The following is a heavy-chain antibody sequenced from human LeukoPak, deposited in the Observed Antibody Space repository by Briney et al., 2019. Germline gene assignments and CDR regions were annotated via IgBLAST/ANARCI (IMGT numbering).Heavy chain of an antibody. CDR3: AREHSSSSGKVFDY. D-gene: IGHD6-6*01. V-gene: IGHV1-2*02. CDR2: INPNSGGT. CDR1: GYTFAGYY. J-gene: IGHJ4*02. Sequence: ASVKVSCKASGYTFAGYYMHWVRQAPGQGLEWMGWINPNSGGTNYAQKFQGRVTMTRDTSISTAYMELSRLKSDDTAVYYCAREHSSSSGKVFDYWGQGTLVTVSS.